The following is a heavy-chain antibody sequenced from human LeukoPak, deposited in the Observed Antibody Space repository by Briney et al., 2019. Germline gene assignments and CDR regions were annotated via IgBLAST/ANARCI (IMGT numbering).Heavy chain of an antibody. CDR2: INHSGST. CDR1: GGSFSGYY. J-gene: IGHJ4*02. Sequence: SETLSLTCAVCGGSFSGYYWSWIRQPPGKGLEWIGEINHSGSTNYNPSLKSRVTISVDTSKNQFSLKLSSVTAADTAVYYCAREGRAYYDYVWGSYRSHYFDYWGQGTLVTVSS. V-gene: IGHV4-34*01. D-gene: IGHD3-16*02. CDR3: AREGRAYYDYVWGSYRSHYFDY.